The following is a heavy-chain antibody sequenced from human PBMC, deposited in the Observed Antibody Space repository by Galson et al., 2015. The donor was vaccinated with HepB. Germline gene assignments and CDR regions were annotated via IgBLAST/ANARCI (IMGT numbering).Heavy chain of an antibody. Sequence: SVKVSCKASGYTFTNCAMNWVRQAPGQGLEWLGWVDTYTGNPTYAQGFTGRFVFSLDTSVNTAYLQISSLKAEDTAVYFCARVPTVARFVFDIWGQGTMVTVSS. CDR3: ARVPTVARFVFDI. D-gene: IGHD4-11*01. CDR1: GYTFTNCA. J-gene: IGHJ3*02. V-gene: IGHV7-4-1*02. CDR2: VDTYTGNP.